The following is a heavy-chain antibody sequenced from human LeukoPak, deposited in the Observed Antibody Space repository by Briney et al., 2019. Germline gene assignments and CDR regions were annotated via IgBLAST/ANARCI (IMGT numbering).Heavy chain of an antibody. J-gene: IGHJ3*02. D-gene: IGHD2-15*01. CDR1: GFTFSDYY. Sequence: GGSLRLSCAASGFTFSDYYMSWIRQAPGKGLEWVANIKQDGSEKYYVDSVKGRFTISRDNAKNLLYLQMNSLRAEDTAVYYCARVSGYAFDIWGQGTMVTVSS. CDR2: IKQDGSEK. CDR3: ARVSGYAFDI. V-gene: IGHV3-7*05.